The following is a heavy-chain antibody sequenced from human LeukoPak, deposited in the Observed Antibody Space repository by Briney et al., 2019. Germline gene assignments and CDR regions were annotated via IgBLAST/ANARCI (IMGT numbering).Heavy chain of an antibody. Sequence: GGSLRLSCAASGFTFSSYAMSWVRQAPGKGLEWVSAISGSGGSTYYADSVKGRFTISRDNSKNTLYLHMNSLRAEDTAVYYCAKLGGHEAYVDYYYGMDVWGQGTTVTVSS. J-gene: IGHJ6*02. D-gene: IGHD5-12*01. CDR2: ISGSGGST. CDR3: AKLGGHEAYVDYYYGMDV. CDR1: GFTFSSYA. V-gene: IGHV3-23*01.